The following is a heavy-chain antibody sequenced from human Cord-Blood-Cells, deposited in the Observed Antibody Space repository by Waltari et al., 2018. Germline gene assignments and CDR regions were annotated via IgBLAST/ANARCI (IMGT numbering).Heavy chain of an antibody. Sequence: QVQLVQSGAEVKKPGASVKVSCKASGYTFTSYGISWVRQAPGQGLEWMGWISAYKGNTNYAQKLQGRVTMTTDTSTSTAYMELRRLRSDDTAGYYCARDEAGGGSYYYYYYGMDVWGQGTTVTVSS. CDR1: GYTFTSYG. CDR2: ISAYKGNT. D-gene: IGHD1-26*01. CDR3: ARDEAGGGSYYYYYYGMDV. J-gene: IGHJ6*02. V-gene: IGHV1-18*01.